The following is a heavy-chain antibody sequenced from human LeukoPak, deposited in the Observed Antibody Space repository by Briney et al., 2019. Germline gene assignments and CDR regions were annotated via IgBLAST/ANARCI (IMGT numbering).Heavy chain of an antibody. J-gene: IGHJ4*02. CDR3: AKDDFYTYGYSFDY. CDR2: SGSI. V-gene: IGHV3-9*01. D-gene: IGHD5-18*01. Sequence: PGGSLRLSCVTSGFTFDDYAIHWVRQAPGKGLEWVSGSGSIGYADSVKGRFTISRDNAKNSLYLQMNSLRAEDTALYYCAKDDFYTYGYSFDYWGQGTLVTVSS. CDR1: GFTFDDYA.